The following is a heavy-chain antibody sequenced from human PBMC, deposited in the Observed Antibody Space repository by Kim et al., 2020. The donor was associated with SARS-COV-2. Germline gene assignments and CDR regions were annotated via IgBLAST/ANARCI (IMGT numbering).Heavy chain of an antibody. V-gene: IGHV6-1*01. CDR3: ARAGFKNWFDP. D-gene: IGHD3-10*01. CDR1: GDSVSSNSVA. CDR2: IYYTSKWYN. J-gene: IGHJ5*02. Sequence: SQTLSLTCAISGDSVSSNSVAWNWIRQSPSRGLEWLGRIYYTSKWYNEYAGSVKSRIAISPDTSKNQFSLQLNSVTPDDTAVYYCARAGFKNWFDPWGQGTLVTVSS.